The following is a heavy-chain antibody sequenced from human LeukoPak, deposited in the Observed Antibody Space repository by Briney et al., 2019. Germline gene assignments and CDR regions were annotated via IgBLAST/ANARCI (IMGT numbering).Heavy chain of an antibody. D-gene: IGHD6-13*01. Sequence: GGSLRLSCAASGFTFSSYAMHWVRQAPGKGLEWVAVISYDGSNKYYADSVKGRFTISRDNSKSTLYLQMNSLRAEDTAVYYCARVSGSTSWYADYWGQGTLVTVSS. CDR2: ISYDGSNK. CDR3: ARVSGSTSWYADY. V-gene: IGHV3-30-3*01. J-gene: IGHJ4*02. CDR1: GFTFSSYA.